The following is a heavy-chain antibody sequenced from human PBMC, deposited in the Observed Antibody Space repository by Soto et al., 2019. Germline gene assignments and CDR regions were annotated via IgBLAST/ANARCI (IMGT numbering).Heavy chain of an antibody. D-gene: IGHD6-6*01. J-gene: IGHJ4*02. CDR1: GFTFSSYG. CDR2: ISYDGSNK. Sequence: GGSLRLSCAASGFTFSSYGMHWVRQAPGKGLEWVAVISYDGSNKYYADSVKGRFTISRDNSKNTLYLQMNSLRAEDTAVYYCARDLYSSSARYFDYWGQGTLVTVSS. CDR3: ARDLYSSSARYFDY. V-gene: IGHV3-30*03.